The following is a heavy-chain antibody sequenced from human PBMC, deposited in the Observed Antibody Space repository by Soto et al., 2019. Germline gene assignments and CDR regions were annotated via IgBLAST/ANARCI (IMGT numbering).Heavy chain of an antibody. CDR3: ALVDPFRGGMGATYY. D-gene: IGHD3-10*01. CDR1: GFTFSSYS. CDR2: ISSSSSTI. Sequence: GGSLRLSCAASGFTFSSYSMNWVRQAPGKGLEWVSYISSSSSTIYYADSVKGRFTISRDNAKNSLYLQMNSLRAEDTAVYYCALVDPFRGGMGATYYWGKGTLVPVAS. J-gene: IGHJ4*02. V-gene: IGHV3-48*01.